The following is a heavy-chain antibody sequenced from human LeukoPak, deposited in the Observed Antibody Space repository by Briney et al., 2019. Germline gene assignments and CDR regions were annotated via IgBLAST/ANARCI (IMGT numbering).Heavy chain of an antibody. V-gene: IGHV1-46*01. CDR1: GYTFASYY. CDR3: ARVRSSQYYNYGMDV. J-gene: IGHJ6*02. Sequence: GASVKVSCKASGYTFASYYMHWVRQAPGQGLEWMGIINPSGGSTSYAQKFQGRVTMTRDTSTSTVYMELSSLRSEDTAVYYCARVRSSQYYNYGMDVWGQGTTVTVSS. CDR2: INPSGGST.